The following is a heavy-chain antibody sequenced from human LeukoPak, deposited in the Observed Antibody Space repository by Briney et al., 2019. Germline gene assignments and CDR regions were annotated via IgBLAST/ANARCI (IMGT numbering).Heavy chain of an antibody. CDR1: GYTFTSYA. Sequence: SVKVSCKASGYTFTSYAMNWVRQAPGQGLEWMGGIIPIFGTANYAQKFQGRVTITADESTSTAYMELSSLRSVDTAVYYCARDGACSGGSCYSDLDYWGQGTLVTVSS. CDR2: IIPIFGTA. J-gene: IGHJ4*02. CDR3: ARDGACSGGSCYSDLDY. V-gene: IGHV1-69*13. D-gene: IGHD2-15*01.